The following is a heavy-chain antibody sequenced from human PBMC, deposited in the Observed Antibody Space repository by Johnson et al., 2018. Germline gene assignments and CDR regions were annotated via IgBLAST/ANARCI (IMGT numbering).Heavy chain of an antibody. CDR1: GYSFSSYW. CDR2: ISPDDSDT. CDR3: ARRGEDIKSRVTMIGTAVDVLDL. D-gene: IGHD3-22*01. V-gene: IGHV5-51*01. J-gene: IGHJ3*01. Sequence: VQLVESGAEVKKPGESLKISCQGSGYSFSSYWIGWVRQMPGKGLEGMGIISPDDSDTRYSPSFQGQVTISAEKSINTAYLQWRSLKASDTAIYYCARRGEDIKSRVTMIGTAVDVLDLWGQGPMVTVSS.